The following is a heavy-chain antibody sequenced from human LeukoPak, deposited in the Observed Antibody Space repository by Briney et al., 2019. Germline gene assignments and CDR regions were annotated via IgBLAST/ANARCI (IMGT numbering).Heavy chain of an antibody. CDR1: GGSFSGYY. V-gene: IGHV4-34*01. CDR3: ARSLPGDGRYFDY. D-gene: IGHD7-27*01. J-gene: IGHJ4*02. CDR2: IYHTGTT. Sequence: SETLSLTRTVYGGSFSGYYGSWIRQPPGRGLEWIGEIYHTGTTYYNPSLKSRVTISLDTSRNQLSLKLSSVTAADTAVYFCARSLPGDGRYFDYWGQGTLVTVSS.